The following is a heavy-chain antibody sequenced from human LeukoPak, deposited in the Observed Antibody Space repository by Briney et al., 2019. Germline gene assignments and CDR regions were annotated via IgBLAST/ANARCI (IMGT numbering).Heavy chain of an antibody. V-gene: IGHV1-2*02. J-gene: IGHJ4*02. Sequence: ASVKVSCKASGYTFTGYYMHWVRQAPGQGLEWMGWINPNSGGTNCAQKFQGRVTMTRDTSISTAYMELSRLRSDDTAVYYCARVRGMYYYDSSGYYECWGQGTLVTVSS. D-gene: IGHD3-22*01. CDR2: INPNSGGT. CDR3: ARVRGMYYYDSSGYYEC. CDR1: GYTFTGYY.